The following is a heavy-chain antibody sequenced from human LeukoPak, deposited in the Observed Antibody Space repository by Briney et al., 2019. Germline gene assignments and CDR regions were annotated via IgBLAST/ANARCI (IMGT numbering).Heavy chain of an antibody. CDR2: ISYDGSNK. CDR1: GFTFSSYA. D-gene: IGHD3-22*01. Sequence: GGSLRLSCAASGFTFSSYAMHWVRQAPGKGLEWVAVISYDGSNKYYADSVKGRFTISRDNSKNTLYLQMHSLRAEDTAVYYCAGSAIFSSGYYYDYFDYWGQGTLVTVSS. V-gene: IGHV3-30-3*01. J-gene: IGHJ4*02. CDR3: AGSAIFSSGYYYDYFDY.